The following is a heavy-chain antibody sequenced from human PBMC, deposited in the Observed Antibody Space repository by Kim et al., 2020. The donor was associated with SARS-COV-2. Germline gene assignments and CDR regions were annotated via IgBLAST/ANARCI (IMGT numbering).Heavy chain of an antibody. Sequence: GSTRYPQKFRGRVTMTRDTSTSTVYMELTSLTFEDTAMYYCAREANSPDYWGQGTLVTVSP. D-gene: IGHD5-18*01. J-gene: IGHJ4*02. V-gene: IGHV1-46*01. CDR2: GST. CDR3: AREANSPDY.